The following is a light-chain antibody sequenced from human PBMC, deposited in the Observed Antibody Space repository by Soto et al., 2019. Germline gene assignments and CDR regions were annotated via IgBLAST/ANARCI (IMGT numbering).Light chain of an antibody. CDR3: SSFTSDNTVI. J-gene: IGLJ2*01. CDR1: SSDVGAYDY. CDR2: EVT. Sequence: QSVLTQPASVSGSPGQSITISCTGASSDVGAYDYVSWYQQHPGKVPKVMIFEVTNRPSGVSNRFSGSKSGNTASLTISGRQAEDEADYYCSSFTSDNTVIFGGGTKLTVL. V-gene: IGLV2-14*01.